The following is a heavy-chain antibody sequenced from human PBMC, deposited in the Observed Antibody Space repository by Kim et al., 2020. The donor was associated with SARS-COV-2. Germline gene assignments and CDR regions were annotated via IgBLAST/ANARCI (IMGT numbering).Heavy chain of an antibody. CDR1: GGTFNNYI. CDR3: AGGCRGDHCQGYFQD. D-gene: IGHD2-21*01. J-gene: IGHJ1*01. Sequence: SVKVSCKASGGTFNNYIINWVRQAPGQGLEWMGGIIPDYGATSYARKFQGRVTMTADASTTTAYMELSSLRFEETAMYYCAGGCRGDHCQGYFQDWGQGTLVTVSS. V-gene: IGHV1-69*13. CDR2: IIPDYGAT.